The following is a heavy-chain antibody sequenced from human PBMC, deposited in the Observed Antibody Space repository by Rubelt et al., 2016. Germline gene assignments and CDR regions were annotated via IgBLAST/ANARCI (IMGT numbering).Heavy chain of an antibody. Sequence: QLQLQESGPGLVKPSETLSLTCTVSGGSISSSSYYWGWIRQPPGKGLGWIGSIYYSGSTYYNPYLKSRVTIYVDKSKNQFSRKLICVTAADTAVYYCAGLGVVVVVATGNWFDPWGQGTLVTVSS. D-gene: IGHD2-15*01. CDR1: GGSISSSSYY. CDR2: IYYSGST. CDR3: AGLGVVVVVATGNWFDP. V-gene: IGHV4-39*07. J-gene: IGHJ5*02.